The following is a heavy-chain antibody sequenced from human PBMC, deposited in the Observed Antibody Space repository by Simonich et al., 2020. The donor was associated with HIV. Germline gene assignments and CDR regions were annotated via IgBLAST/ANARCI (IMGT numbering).Heavy chain of an antibody. V-gene: IGHV3-23*01. CDR2: ISCSVGST. D-gene: IGHD3-3*01. J-gene: IGHJ4*02. Sequence: EVQLLESGGGLVQPGGSLRLSCAASGFTFSSYAMSWVRQAPGKGLEWVSAISCSVGSTYYADPVKGRFTISRDNSKNTLYLQMNSLRAEDTAVYYCAKDRYYNFWSGYYDYWGQGTLVTVSS. CDR1: GFTFSSYA. CDR3: AKDRYYNFWSGYYDY.